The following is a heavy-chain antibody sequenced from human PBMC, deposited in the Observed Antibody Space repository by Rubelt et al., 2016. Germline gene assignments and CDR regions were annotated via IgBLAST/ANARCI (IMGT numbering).Heavy chain of an antibody. V-gene: IGHV4-39*07. CDR3: ARGGWHFPIAAETGGYNWFDP. Sequence: GKGLEWIGSIYYSGSTYYNPSLKSRVTISVDTSKNQFSLKLSSVTAADTAVYYCARGGWHFPIAAETGGYNWFDPWGQGTLVTVSS. J-gene: IGHJ5*02. CDR2: IYYSGST. D-gene: IGHD6-13*01.